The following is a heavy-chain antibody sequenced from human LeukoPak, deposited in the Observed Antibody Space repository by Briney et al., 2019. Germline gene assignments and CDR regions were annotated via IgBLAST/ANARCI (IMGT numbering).Heavy chain of an antibody. CDR3: ARYPDDSAFGI. Sequence: PSETLSLTCTVSGGSISSGGYYWSWIRQHPGKGLEWIGYIYYSGSTYYNPSLKSRVTISVDTSKNQFSLKLSSVTTADTAVYYCARYPDDSAFGIWGQGTMVTVSS. CDR2: IYYSGST. D-gene: IGHD3-22*01. CDR1: GGSISSGGYY. J-gene: IGHJ3*02. V-gene: IGHV4-31*03.